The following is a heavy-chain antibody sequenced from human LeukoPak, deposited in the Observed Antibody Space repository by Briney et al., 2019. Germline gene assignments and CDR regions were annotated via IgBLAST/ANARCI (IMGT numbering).Heavy chain of an antibody. Sequence: SQTLSLTCTVSGGSISSGGYYWSWIRQHPGKGLEWIGYIYYSGSTYYNPSLKSRVTISVDTSKNQFSLKLSSVTAADTAVYYCARYTAYGYSSSWSQSDAFDIWGQGTMVTVSS. CDR3: ARYTAYGYSSSWSQSDAFDI. D-gene: IGHD6-13*01. V-gene: IGHV4-31*03. J-gene: IGHJ3*02. CDR2: IYYSGST. CDR1: GGSISSGGYY.